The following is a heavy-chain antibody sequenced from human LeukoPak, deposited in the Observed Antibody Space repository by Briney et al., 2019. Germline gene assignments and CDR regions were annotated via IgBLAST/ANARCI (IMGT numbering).Heavy chain of an antibody. CDR1: GFTFTSYA. J-gene: IGHJ3*02. D-gene: IGHD2-2*02. CDR3: ARDLECGGTSCYSFAFDI. CDR2: ISNSGGST. V-gene: IGHV3-23*01. Sequence: GGPLRLSCAASGFTFTSYAMSWVRQAPGKGLEWVSAISNSGGSTYYADSVKGRFTISRDNSKNTLYLQMNSLRAEDTAVYYCARDLECGGTSCYSFAFDIWGQGTMVTVSS.